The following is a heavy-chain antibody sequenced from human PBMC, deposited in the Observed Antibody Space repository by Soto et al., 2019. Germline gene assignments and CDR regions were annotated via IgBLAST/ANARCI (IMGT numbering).Heavy chain of an antibody. CDR3: AHRPGSSGAFDI. CDR2: IYWNDDK. J-gene: IGHJ3*02. Sequence: EWLALIYWNDDKRYSPSLKSRLTITKDTSKNQVVLTMTNMDPVDTATYYCAHRPGSSGAFDIWGQGTMVTVSS. D-gene: IGHD6-6*01. V-gene: IGHV2-5*01.